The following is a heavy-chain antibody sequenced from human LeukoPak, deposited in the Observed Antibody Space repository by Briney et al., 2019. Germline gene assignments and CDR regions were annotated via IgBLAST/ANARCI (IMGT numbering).Heavy chain of an antibody. CDR1: GGSLSSGSFY. J-gene: IGHJ5*02. Sequence: PSETLSLTCTVSGGSLSSGSFYWSWLRQPAGKGLEWIGRISTSGTTTYSPSLNSRVAVSADTSKNQFSLRLNSVTAADTAVYYCARDGTNRWFDPWGQGILVTVSS. CDR2: ISTSGTT. D-gene: IGHD1-26*01. V-gene: IGHV4-61*02. CDR3: ARDGTNRWFDP.